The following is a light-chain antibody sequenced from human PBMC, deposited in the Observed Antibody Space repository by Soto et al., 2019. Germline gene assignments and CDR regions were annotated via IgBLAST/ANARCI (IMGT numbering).Light chain of an antibody. J-gene: IGLJ1*01. CDR3: SSYTSSSTYV. Sequence: QSALTQPASVSGSPGQSITISCTGTSSDVGGYNSVSWYQQHPGKAPKLVIYDVGNRPSGVSDRFSGSKSGNTASLTISGLQAEDEAEYYCSSYTSSSTYVFGAGNQLTVL. V-gene: IGLV2-14*01. CDR1: SSDVGGYNS. CDR2: DVG.